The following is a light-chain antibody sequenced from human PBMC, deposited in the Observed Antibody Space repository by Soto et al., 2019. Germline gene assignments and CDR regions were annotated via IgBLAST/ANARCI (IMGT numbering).Light chain of an antibody. CDR1: NTDIGTYNY. CDR2: EVS. V-gene: IGLV2-14*01. CDR3: SSYTSGSILVI. J-gene: IGLJ2*01. Sequence: QSALTQPASVSGSPGQSVTISCTGTNTDIGTYNYVSWYQQRPGRAPKLIIYEVSNRPSGISSRFSASKSGNTASLTISGLQAEDEADYYCSSYTSGSILVIFGGGTKLTVL.